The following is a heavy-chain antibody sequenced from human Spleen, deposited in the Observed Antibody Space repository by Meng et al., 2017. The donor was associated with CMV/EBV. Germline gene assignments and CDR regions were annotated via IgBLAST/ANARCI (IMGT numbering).Heavy chain of an antibody. Sequence: GESLKISCAASGFRFSDYYMTWIRQAPGKGLEWVSYISSSYAVDYADSLKGRFTISRDNAKNSLYLQMNSLRAEDTAVYYCARDGGYDFWSGYLGYYYGMDVWGQGTTVTVSS. D-gene: IGHD3-3*01. CDR2: ISSSYAV. J-gene: IGHJ6*02. CDR1: GFRFSDYY. V-gene: IGHV3-69-1*01. CDR3: ARDGGYDFWSGYLGYYYGMDV.